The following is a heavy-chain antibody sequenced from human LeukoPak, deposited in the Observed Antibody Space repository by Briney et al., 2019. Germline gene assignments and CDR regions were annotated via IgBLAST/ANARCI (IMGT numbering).Heavy chain of an antibody. Sequence: GGSLRLSCAASGFTFSIYGMHWVRQAPGKGLEWVAAIIYDGSNKYYADSVKGRFTISRDNSKNTPDLQMSSLRAEDTAVYYTAAGIDYWGQGTLVTVSS. J-gene: IGHJ4*02. CDR1: GFTFSIYG. V-gene: IGHV3-30*03. CDR2: IIYDGSNK. D-gene: IGHD6-13*01. CDR3: AAGIDY.